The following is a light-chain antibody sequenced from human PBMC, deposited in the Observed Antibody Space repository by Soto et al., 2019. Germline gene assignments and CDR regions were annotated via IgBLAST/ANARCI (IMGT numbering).Light chain of an antibody. V-gene: IGKV1-5*03. CDR3: QQYDSYSST. CDR1: QSLNNW. CDR2: EAS. Sequence: DIQMTQSPSTLSASVGDRVTITCRASQSLNNWLAWYQQKPGKAPKLLIYEASNLLSGVPSRFSGGGSGTEFTLTISSLQPDDFATYYCQQYDSYSSTFGQGTKLEIK. J-gene: IGKJ2*01.